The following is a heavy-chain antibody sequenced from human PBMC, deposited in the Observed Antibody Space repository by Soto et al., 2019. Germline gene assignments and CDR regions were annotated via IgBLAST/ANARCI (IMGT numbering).Heavy chain of an antibody. CDR1: GGSISSGGYY. J-gene: IGHJ4*02. CDR2: IYYSGST. D-gene: IGHD3-22*01. Sequence: QVQLQESGPGLVKPSQTLSLTCTVSGGSISSGGYYWSWIRQHPGKGLEWIGYIYYSGSTYYNPSLKSRVTTSVDTSKNQFSLKLSSVTAADTAVYYCARAPQVYDYYDSSGYSGSFYFDYWGQGTLVTVSS. CDR3: ARAPQVYDYYDSSGYSGSFYFDY. V-gene: IGHV4-31*03.